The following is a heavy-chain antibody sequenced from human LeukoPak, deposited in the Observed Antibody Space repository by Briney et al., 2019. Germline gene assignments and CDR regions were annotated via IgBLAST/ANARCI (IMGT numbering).Heavy chain of an antibody. Sequence: GGSLRLSCAASGFTFSSYEMNWVRQAPGKGLEWVPYISSSGSTIYYADSVKGRFTISRDNAKNSLYLQMNSLRAEDTAGYYCARDLSMAASAGTVDYWGQGTLVTVSS. CDR1: GFTFSSYE. D-gene: IGHD6-13*01. V-gene: IGHV3-48*03. CDR3: ARDLSMAASAGTVDY. J-gene: IGHJ4*02. CDR2: ISSSGSTI.